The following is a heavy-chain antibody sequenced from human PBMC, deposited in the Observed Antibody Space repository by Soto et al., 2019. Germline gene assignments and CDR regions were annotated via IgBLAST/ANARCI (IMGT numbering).Heavy chain of an antibody. Sequence: GESLKISCKGSGYSFTIYWIAWVRQMPGKGLECMGIIYPGDSDTRYSPSFEGQVTISADKSINTAYLQWSSLKASDSAMYYCARPFDTSGWYDHWGQGTLVTVSS. V-gene: IGHV5-51*01. D-gene: IGHD6-19*01. CDR1: GYSFTIYW. CDR2: IYPGDSDT. CDR3: ARPFDTSGWYDH. J-gene: IGHJ5*02.